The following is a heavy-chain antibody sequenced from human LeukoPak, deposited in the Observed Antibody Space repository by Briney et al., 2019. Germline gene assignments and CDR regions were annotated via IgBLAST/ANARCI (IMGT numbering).Heavy chain of an antibody. CDR1: AGSISSSSYY. J-gene: IGHJ4*02. CDR2: IYYSGST. D-gene: IGHD2-21*02. V-gene: IGHV4-39*01. CDR3: ARLRVVVVTANYYFDY. Sequence: SETLSLTCTVSAGSISSSSYYWGWIRQPPGKGLEWIGSIYYSGSTYYNPSLKSRVTISADTSRNQFSLKLSSVTAADTAVYCCARLRVVVVTANYYFDYWGQGTLVTVSS.